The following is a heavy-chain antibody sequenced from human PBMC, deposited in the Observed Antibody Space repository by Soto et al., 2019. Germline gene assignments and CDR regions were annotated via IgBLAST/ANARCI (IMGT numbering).Heavy chain of an antibody. Sequence: ASVKVSCKASGYTFTGYYMHWVRQAPGQGLEWMGWINPNSGGTNYAQKFQGWVTMTRDTSISTAYMELSRLRSDDTAVYYCARQREDIVVVPAARYYYYGMDVSGQGTTVTVSS. V-gene: IGHV1-2*04. J-gene: IGHJ6*02. CDR2: INPNSGGT. CDR3: ARQREDIVVVPAARYYYYGMDV. CDR1: GYTFTGYY. D-gene: IGHD2-2*01.